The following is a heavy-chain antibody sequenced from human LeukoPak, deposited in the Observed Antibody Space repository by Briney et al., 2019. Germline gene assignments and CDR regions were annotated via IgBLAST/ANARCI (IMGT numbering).Heavy chain of an antibody. Sequence: GGSLRLSCAASGFTFSSYAMSWVRQAPGKGLEWVANIKQDGSEKYYVDSVKGRFTISRDNAKNSLYLQMNSLRAEDTAVYYCARALPHGVYRAAGPCGYWGQGTLVTVST. V-gene: IGHV3-7*01. CDR1: GFTFSSYA. CDR2: IKQDGSEK. J-gene: IGHJ4*02. D-gene: IGHD6-13*01. CDR3: ARALPHGVYRAAGPCGY.